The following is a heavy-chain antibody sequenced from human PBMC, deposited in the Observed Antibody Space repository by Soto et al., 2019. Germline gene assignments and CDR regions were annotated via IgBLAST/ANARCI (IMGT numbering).Heavy chain of an antibody. CDR1: GFTFSSYA. J-gene: IGHJ4*02. CDR2: ISYDGSNK. V-gene: IGHV3-30*04. CDR3: AREEWERVSGYFDY. D-gene: IGHD1-26*01. Sequence: QVQLVESGGGVVQPGRSLRLSCAASGFTFSSYAMHWVRQAPGKGLEWVAVISYDGSNKYYADSVKGRFTISRDNSKNTLYLQMNSLRAEDTAVYYCAREEWERVSGYFDYWGQGTLVTVSS.